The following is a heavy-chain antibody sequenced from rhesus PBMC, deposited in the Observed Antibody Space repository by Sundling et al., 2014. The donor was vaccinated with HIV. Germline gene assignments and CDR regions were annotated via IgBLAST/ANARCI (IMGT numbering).Heavy chain of an antibody. CDR1: GFTFSSSD. V-gene: IGHV3-136*01. CDR2: ISSSSVYI. Sequence: EVQLVESGGGLVQPGGSLRLSCAASGFTFSSSDMSWVRQAPGKGLEWVSSISSSSVYIYYADSVKGRFTISRDNAKNSLSLQMNSLRVEDTAVYYCTRAYNNYFDYWAEGGPGHRLL. J-gene: IGHJ4*01. D-gene: IGHD3-3*01. CDR3: TRAYNNYFDY.